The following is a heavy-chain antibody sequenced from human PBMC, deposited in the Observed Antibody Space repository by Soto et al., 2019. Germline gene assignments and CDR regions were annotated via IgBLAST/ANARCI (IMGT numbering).Heavy chain of an antibody. D-gene: IGHD6-19*01. V-gene: IGHV4-59*01. CDR1: GGSISSSY. J-gene: IGHJ3*01. CDR2: IYYSGTT. CDR3: ARSVVHQWLVHDAFDV. Sequence: SETLSLTCTVSGGSISSSYWSWIRQSPGKVLEWIAYIYYSGTTNYNPSLESRVTISIDTSKNQFSLRLTSVTAADTAVYYCARSVVHQWLVHDAFDVWGRGTLVNVSS.